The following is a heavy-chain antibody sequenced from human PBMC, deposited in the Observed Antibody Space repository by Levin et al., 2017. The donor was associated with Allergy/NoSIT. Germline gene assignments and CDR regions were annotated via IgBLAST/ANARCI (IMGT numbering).Heavy chain of an antibody. D-gene: IGHD6-6*01. CDR1: GFSFSSYA. CDR2: ISHSGGST. CDR3: AKDRWSSSSGLAFDI. J-gene: IGHJ3*02. Sequence: GESLKISCATSGFSFSSYAMSWVRQAPGKGLEWVSSISHSGGSTYYADSVKGRFTISRGDSKNTLYLQMNSLRAEDTALYYCAKDRWSSSSGLAFDIWGQGTMVTVSS. V-gene: IGHV3-23*01.